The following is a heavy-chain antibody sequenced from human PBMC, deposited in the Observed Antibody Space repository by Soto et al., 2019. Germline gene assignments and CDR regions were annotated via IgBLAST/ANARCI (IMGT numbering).Heavy chain of an antibody. V-gene: IGHV3-48*02. D-gene: IGHD2-15*01. CDR1: GFTFSSYS. CDR2: ISSSSSTI. J-gene: IGHJ3*02. Sequence: GGSLRLSCAASGFTFSSYSMNWVRQAPGKGLEWVSYISSSSSTIYYADSVKGRFTISRDNAKNSLYLQMNSLRDEDTAVYYCASRYCSGGSCYVSAFDIWGQGTMVTVSS. CDR3: ASRYCSGGSCYVSAFDI.